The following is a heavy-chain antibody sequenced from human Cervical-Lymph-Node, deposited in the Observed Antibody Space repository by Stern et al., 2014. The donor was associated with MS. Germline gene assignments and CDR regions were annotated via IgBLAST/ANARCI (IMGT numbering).Heavy chain of an antibody. CDR1: GYTFTNYY. Sequence: QVQLVQSGAEVKKPGASVKISCKASGYTFTNYYMHWVRQAPGQGLEWMGIVTPSGDNTAHTQKFQGRVTMTSDASTSTVYMELRSLTSEDTAVYFCARGRSAWFIHPPVPPDDAFDVWGQGTLVTVSS. CDR2: VTPSGDNT. J-gene: IGHJ3*01. D-gene: IGHD2-8*02. V-gene: IGHV1-46*03. CDR3: ARGRSAWFIHPPVPPDDAFDV.